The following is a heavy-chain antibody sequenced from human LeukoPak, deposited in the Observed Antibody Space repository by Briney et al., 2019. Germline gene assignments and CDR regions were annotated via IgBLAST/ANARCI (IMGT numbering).Heavy chain of an antibody. CDR3: AKGQQWLVRGTLDY. V-gene: IGHV3-7*03. CDR2: IKQDGSEK. J-gene: IGHJ4*02. Sequence: PGGSLRLSCAASGFTFSSYWMSWVRQAPGKGLEWVANIKQDGSEKYYVDSVKGRFTISRDNSKNTLYLQMNSLRAEDTAVYYCAKGQQWLVRGTLDYWGQGTLVTVSS. CDR1: GFTFSSYW. D-gene: IGHD6-19*01.